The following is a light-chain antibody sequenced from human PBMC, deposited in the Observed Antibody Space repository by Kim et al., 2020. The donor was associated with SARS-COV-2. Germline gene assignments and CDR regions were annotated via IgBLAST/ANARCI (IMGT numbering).Light chain of an antibody. Sequence: SYELTQPPSVSVSPGQTASITCSGDKLGEKYACWYQQKPGQSPVLVIYQDSKRPSGIPERFSGSNSGNTATLTISGTQAMDEADYYCQAWDRITVVSGGG. CDR1: KLGEKY. J-gene: IGLJ2*01. CDR2: QDS. V-gene: IGLV3-1*01. CDR3: QAWDRITVV.